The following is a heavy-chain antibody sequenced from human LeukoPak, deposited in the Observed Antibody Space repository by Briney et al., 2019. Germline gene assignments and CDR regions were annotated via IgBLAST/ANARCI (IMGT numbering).Heavy chain of an antibody. J-gene: IGHJ4*02. D-gene: IGHD4-23*01. V-gene: IGHV3-7*01. CDR1: GFTFTTYW. Sequence: GGSLRLSCAASGFTFTTYWMTWVRQAPGKGLEWVTNIKEDGSGKYYMDSVKGRFTISRDNAKNSLYLQMDSLRDEDTAVYYCARIELYGGHLIYWGQGTLVTVSS. CDR2: IKEDGSGK. CDR3: ARIELYGGHLIY.